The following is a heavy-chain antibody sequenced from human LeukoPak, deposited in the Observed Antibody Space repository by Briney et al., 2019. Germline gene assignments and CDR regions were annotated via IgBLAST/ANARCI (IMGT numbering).Heavy chain of an antibody. CDR3: ARHEYSGSYYGLSWFDP. J-gene: IGHJ5*02. CDR1: GGSISSSGYY. CDR2: IYYSGST. D-gene: IGHD1-26*01. V-gene: IGHV4-39*01. Sequence: KPSETLSLTCTVSGGSISSSGYYWGRIRQPPGKGLEWIESIYYSGSTYYNPSLKSRVTISVDTSKNQLSLKLSSLTAADTAVYYCARHEYSGSYYGLSWFDPWGQGTLVTVSS.